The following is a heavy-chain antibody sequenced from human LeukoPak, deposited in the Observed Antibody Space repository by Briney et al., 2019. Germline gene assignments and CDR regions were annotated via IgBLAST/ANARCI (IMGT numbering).Heavy chain of an antibody. V-gene: IGHV1-2*02. J-gene: IGHJ3*02. CDR3: ARVLLPSYDFWSGDAFDI. CDR1: GYTFTGYY. Sequence: ASVKVSCKASGYTFTGYYMHWVRQAPGQGLEWMGWINPNSGGTNYAQKFQGRVTMTRDPSISTAYMELSRLRSDDTAVYYCARVLLPSYDFWSGDAFDIWGQGTMVTASS. CDR2: INPNSGGT. D-gene: IGHD3-3*01.